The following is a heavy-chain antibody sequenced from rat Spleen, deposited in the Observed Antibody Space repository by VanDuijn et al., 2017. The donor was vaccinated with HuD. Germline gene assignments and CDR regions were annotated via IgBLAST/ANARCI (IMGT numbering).Heavy chain of an antibody. D-gene: IGHD1-9*01. Sequence: EVQLVETGGGLVQPGRSLKLSCVTSGFTFSSFWMYWIRQAPTKGLEWVATISYDGSSTYYRDSVKGRFTISRDNAKSTLYLQMDSLRAEDTATYYCVRHGYTRYYFDYWGQGVMVTVSS. CDR2: ISYDGSST. CDR1: GFTFSSFW. J-gene: IGHJ2*01. CDR3: VRHGYTRYYFDY. V-gene: IGHV5-29*01.